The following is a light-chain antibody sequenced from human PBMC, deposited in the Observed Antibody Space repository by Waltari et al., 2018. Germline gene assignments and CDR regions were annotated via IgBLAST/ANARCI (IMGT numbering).Light chain of an antibody. CDR1: SADVGGVNL. CDR2: EVN. CDR3: CSYGGVNTLGVL. V-gene: IGLV2-23*02. Sequence: QSALTQPASVSGSPGQSITIPCTGSSADVGGVNLVSWYHHPPGQAPRLLIYEVNGRPSGIPSRFSGSKSGNTASLTISGLQIEDEADYYCCSYGGVNTLGVLFGGGSKLTV. J-gene: IGLJ2*01.